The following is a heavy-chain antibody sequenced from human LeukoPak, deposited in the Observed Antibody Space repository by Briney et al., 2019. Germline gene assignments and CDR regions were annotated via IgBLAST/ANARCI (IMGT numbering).Heavy chain of an antibody. CDR2: INGGGGTT. CDR1: GFTFSIYA. CDR3: AKGSARYDY. J-gene: IGHJ4*02. D-gene: IGHD5-24*01. Sequence: GGSLRLSCAASGFTFSIYAMSWVRQAPGKGLEWVSSINGGGGTTNYAASVKGRFTISRDNSKNTLYLQMNSLRAEDTAVYYCAKGSARYDYWGQGTLVTVSS. V-gene: IGHV3-23*01.